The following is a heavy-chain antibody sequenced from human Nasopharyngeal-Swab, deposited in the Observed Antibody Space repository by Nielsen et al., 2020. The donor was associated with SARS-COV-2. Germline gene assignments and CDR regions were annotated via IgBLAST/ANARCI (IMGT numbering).Heavy chain of an antibody. Sequence: GESLKISCKGSGYSFTSYWIGWVRQMPGKGLEWMGIIYPGDSDTRYSPSFQGQVTISADKSISTAYPQWSSLKASDTAMYYCARRSSIAAYYYYMDVWGKGTTVTVSS. J-gene: IGHJ6*03. CDR2: IYPGDSDT. CDR1: GYSFTSYW. CDR3: ARRSSIAAYYYYMDV. D-gene: IGHD6-25*01. V-gene: IGHV5-51*01.